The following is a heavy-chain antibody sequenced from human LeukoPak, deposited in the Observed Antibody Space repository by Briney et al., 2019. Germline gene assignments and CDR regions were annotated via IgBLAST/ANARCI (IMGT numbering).Heavy chain of an antibody. Sequence: AGGSLRLSCAASGFTFSGSAMHWVRQASGKGLEWVGRIRSKANSYATAYAASVKGRFTISRDDSKNTAYLQMNSLKTEDTAVYYCTRERMGAYYYYGMDVWGQGTTVTVPS. CDR2: IRSKANSYAT. CDR1: GFTFSGSA. J-gene: IGHJ6*02. CDR3: TRERMGAYYYYGMDV. D-gene: IGHD3-16*01. V-gene: IGHV3-73*01.